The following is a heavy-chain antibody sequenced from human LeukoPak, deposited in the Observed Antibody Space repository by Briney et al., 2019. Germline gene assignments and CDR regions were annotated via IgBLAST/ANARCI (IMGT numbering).Heavy chain of an antibody. CDR1: GFTFDDYA. J-gene: IGHJ4*02. CDR2: ISWNSGSI. CDR3: AKPGVEYYFDY. Sequence: GGSLRLSCAASGFTFDDYAMHWVRQAPGKGLEWVSGISWNSGSIGYADSVKGRFTISRDNAQNSLYLQMNSLRAEDTALYYCAKPGVEYYFDYGGQGTLVTVSS. V-gene: IGHV3-9*01. D-gene: IGHD3-3*01.